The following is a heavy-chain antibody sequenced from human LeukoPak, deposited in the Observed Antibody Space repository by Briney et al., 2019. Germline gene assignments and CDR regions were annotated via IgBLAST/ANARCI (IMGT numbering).Heavy chain of an antibody. CDR2: LYSGGNT. Sequence: GGSLRLSCAASGFTVSSNDMNWVRQAPGKGLEWVSLLYSGGNTYYADSVKGRFTISRDNSKNTLYLQMNSLRAEDTAVYYCARSSIGVYIVVVTAILDYWGQGTLVTVSS. CDR3: ARSSIGVYIVVVTAILDY. J-gene: IGHJ4*02. V-gene: IGHV3-53*05. D-gene: IGHD2-21*02. CDR1: GFTVSSND.